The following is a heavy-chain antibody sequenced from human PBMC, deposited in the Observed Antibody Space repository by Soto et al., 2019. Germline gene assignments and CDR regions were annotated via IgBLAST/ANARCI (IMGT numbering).Heavy chain of an antibody. CDR3: ARGPIVVVPAATRGEDYYYYYGMDV. CDR2: INHSGST. CDR1: GVSFSGYY. Sequence: SGTLSLTCAVYGVSFSGYYWSWIRQPPGKGLEWIGEINHSGSTNYNPSLKSRVTISVDTSKNQFSLKLSSVTAADTAVYYCARGPIVVVPAATRGEDYYYYYGMDVWGQGTTVT. J-gene: IGHJ6*02. V-gene: IGHV4-34*01. D-gene: IGHD2-2*01.